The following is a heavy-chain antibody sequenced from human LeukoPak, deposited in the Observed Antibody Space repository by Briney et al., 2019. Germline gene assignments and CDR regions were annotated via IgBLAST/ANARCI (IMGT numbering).Heavy chain of an antibody. V-gene: IGHV3-7*01. CDR2: IKQDGSEK. J-gene: IGHJ4*02. CDR1: GFTFSSYW. CDR3: AREVGASEFDY. D-gene: IGHD1-26*01. Sequence: GGSLRLSCAASGFTFSSYWMSWVRQAPGEGLEWVANIKQDGSEKYYADSVKGRFTISRDNAKNSLYLQMNSLRAEDTAVYYCAREVGASEFDYWGQGTLVTVSS.